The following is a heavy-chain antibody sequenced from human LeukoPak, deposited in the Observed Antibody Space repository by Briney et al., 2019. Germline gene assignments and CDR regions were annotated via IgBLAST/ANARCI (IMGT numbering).Heavy chain of an antibody. Sequence: SETLSLTCAVYGGSFSGYYWSWIRQPPGKGLEWIGEINHSGSTNYNPSLKSRVTISVDTSKNQFSLKLSSVTAADTAVYYCASHDSSGYQLGYWGQGTLVTVSS. CDR3: ASHDSSGYQLGY. D-gene: IGHD3-22*01. J-gene: IGHJ4*02. CDR1: GGSFSGYY. CDR2: INHSGST. V-gene: IGHV4-34*01.